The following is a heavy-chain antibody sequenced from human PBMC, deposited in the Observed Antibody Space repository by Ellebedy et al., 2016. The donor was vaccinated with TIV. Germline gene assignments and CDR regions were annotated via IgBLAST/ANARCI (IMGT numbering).Heavy chain of an antibody. CDR2: ISSSSSYI. D-gene: IGHD3-16*01. Sequence: GESLKISXAASGFTFSSYSMNWVRQAPGKGLEWVSSISSSSSYIYYADSVKGRFTISRDNAKNSLYLQMNSLRAEDTAVYYCAREHDYVWGSLDYWGQGTLVTVSS. J-gene: IGHJ4*02. CDR3: AREHDYVWGSLDY. V-gene: IGHV3-21*01. CDR1: GFTFSSYS.